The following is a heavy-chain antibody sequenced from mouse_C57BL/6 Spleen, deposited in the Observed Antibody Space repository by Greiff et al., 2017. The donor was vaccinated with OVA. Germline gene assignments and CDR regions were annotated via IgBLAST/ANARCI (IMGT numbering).Heavy chain of an antibody. CDR3: ARYYGSCYEGYVDV. D-gene: IGHD1-1*01. J-gene: IGHJ1*03. CDR2: IYPRSGNT. V-gene: IGHV1-81*01. Sequence: VQLQQSGAELARPGASVKLSCKASGYTFTSYGISWVKQRPGQGLEWIGEIYPRSGNTYYNEKFKGKATLTADKSSSTAYMELRSLTSEDSAVYFGARYYGSCYEGYVDVWGTGTTVTVSS. CDR1: GYTFTSYG.